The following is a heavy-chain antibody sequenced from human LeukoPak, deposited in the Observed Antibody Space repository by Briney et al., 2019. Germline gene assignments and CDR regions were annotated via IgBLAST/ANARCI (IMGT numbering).Heavy chain of an antibody. Sequence: ASETLSLTCTVSGGSISTYYWSWIRQPAGKGPEWIGRIYTSGSTNYNPSLKSRVTMSVDTSKNQFSLKLSSVTAADTAVYYCARAAYCGGDCYSRGEIDYWGQGTLVTVSS. V-gene: IGHV4-4*07. CDR2: IYTSGST. D-gene: IGHD2-21*01. CDR3: ARAAYCGGDCYSRGEIDY. CDR1: GGSISTYY. J-gene: IGHJ4*02.